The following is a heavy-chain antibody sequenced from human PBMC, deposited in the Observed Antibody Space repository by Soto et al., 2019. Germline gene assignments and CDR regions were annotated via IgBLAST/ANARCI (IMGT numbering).Heavy chain of an antibody. V-gene: IGHV4-34*01. J-gene: IGHJ5*02. CDR2: INHSGST. D-gene: IGHD3-3*01. Sequence: SETLSLTCAVYGGSFSGYYWSWIRQPPGKGLEWIGEINHSGSTNYNPSLKSRVTISVDTSKNQFSLKLSSVTAADTAVYYCARKGIALYDFWSGYYFPWFDPWGQGTLVTVSS. CDR1: GGSFSGYY. CDR3: ARKGIALYDFWSGYYFPWFDP.